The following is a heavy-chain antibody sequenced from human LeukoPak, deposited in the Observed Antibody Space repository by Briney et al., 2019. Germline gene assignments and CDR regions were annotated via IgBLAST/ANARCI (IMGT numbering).Heavy chain of an antibody. CDR3: ARDCGYQCLFDY. CDR1: GYTFTSYG. Sequence: ASVKVSCKASGYTFTSYGISWARQAPGQGLEWMGWISAYNGNTNYAQKLQGRVTMTTDTSTNAAHMELRSLRSDDTAVYYCARDCGYQCLFDYWGQGTLVTVSS. D-gene: IGHD5-12*01. CDR2: ISAYNGNT. J-gene: IGHJ4*02. V-gene: IGHV1-18*01.